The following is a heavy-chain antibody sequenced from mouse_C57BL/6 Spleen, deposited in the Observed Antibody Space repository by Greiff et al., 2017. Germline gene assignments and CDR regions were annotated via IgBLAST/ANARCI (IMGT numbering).Heavy chain of an antibody. CDR3: SRSVTPVVADYAMDY. V-gene: IGHV1-53*01. CDR1: GYTFTSYG. Sequence: VQLKQSGTELVKPGASVKMSCKASGYTFTSYGMHWVKQSPGKGLEWIGNINPSNGGTNYNEKYKSKATLTVDNSSSTAYMQLSILTSEDSAVYYCSRSVTPVVADYAMDYWGQGTSVTVSS. CDR2: INPSNGGT. J-gene: IGHJ4*01. D-gene: IGHD1-1*01.